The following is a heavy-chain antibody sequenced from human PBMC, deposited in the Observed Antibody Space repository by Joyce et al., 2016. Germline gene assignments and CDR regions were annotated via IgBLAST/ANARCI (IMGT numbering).Heavy chain of an antibody. V-gene: IGHV3-30*03. D-gene: IGHD2-2*02. J-gene: IGHJ4*02. CDR3: TRSSRTGYTAGWPDFDY. Sequence: QVPLLESGGGVAQPGRSLRLSCAASEFAFSSHAMHWVRQAPGKGLEWVAVMSYDGSHQYYADSVRGRFTISRDNSQNTLYLQRNSLRVEDTAVYYCTRSSRTGYTAGWPDFDYWGQGTLVTVSS. CDR1: EFAFSSHA. CDR2: MSYDGSHQ.